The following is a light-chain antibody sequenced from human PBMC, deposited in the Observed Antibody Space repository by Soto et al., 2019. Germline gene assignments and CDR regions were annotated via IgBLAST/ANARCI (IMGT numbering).Light chain of an antibody. CDR1: SSDVGGYNY. J-gene: IGLJ2*01. V-gene: IGLV2-8*01. CDR3: SSYAGSKSNVV. Sequence: QSALTQPPSASGSPGQSVTISCTGTSSDVGGYNYVSRYQQHPGKAPKLMIYEVSKRPSGVPDRFSGSKSGNTASLTVSGLQAEDEADYYCSSYAGSKSNVVFGGGTKLTVL. CDR2: EVS.